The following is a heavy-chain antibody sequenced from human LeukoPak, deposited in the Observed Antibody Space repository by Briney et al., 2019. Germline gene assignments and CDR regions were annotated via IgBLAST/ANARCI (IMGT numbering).Heavy chain of an antibody. CDR3: GRGGWYKDY. Sequence: SETLSLTCTVSGGPISPYYWSWIRQPPGKGLESIGYIYYNGNTNYNPSLRSRVTISVDTSKNQFSLRLSSVTAADTAVYYCGRGGWYKDYWGQGTLVTVSS. J-gene: IGHJ4*02. V-gene: IGHV4-59*01. CDR2: IYYNGNT. D-gene: IGHD6-19*01. CDR1: GGPISPYY.